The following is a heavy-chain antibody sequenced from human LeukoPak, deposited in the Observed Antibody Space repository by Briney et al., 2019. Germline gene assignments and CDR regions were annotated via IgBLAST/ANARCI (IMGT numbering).Heavy chain of an antibody. J-gene: IGHJ4*02. CDR3: ARDGSGSFDY. Sequence: AGSLTLSCAASGFTLSSYCLHWVRQAPGRGLEWVAVIWYDGSNKYYADSVKGRFPISRDNSKNTLYLQMDSLRAEDTAVYYCARDGSGSFDYWGQGTLVTVSS. CDR2: IWYDGSNK. CDR1: GFTLSSYC. D-gene: IGHD3-10*01. V-gene: IGHV3-33*01.